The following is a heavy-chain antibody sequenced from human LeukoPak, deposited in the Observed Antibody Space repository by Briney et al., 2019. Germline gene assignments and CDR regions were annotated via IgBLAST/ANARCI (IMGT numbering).Heavy chain of an antibody. CDR2: ISAYNGNT. CDR3: ASGGYSYVNLDY. J-gene: IGHJ4*02. CDR1: GGTFSSYA. Sequence: ASVKVSCKASGGTFSSYAISWVRQAPGQGLEWMGWISAYNGNTNYAQKLQGRVTMTTDTSTSTAYMELRSLRSDDTAVYYCASGGYSYVNLDYWGQGTLVTVSS. D-gene: IGHD5-18*01. V-gene: IGHV1-18*01.